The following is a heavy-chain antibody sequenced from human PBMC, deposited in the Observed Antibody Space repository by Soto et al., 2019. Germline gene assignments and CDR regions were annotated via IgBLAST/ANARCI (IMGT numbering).Heavy chain of an antibody. CDR1: GGSISSGGYS. CDR2: IYHSGST. D-gene: IGHD5-18*01. V-gene: IGHV4-30-2*01. CDR3: ARGGYSYDFDY. J-gene: IGHJ4*02. Sequence: SETLSLTCAVSGGSISSGGYSWSWIRQPPGKGLEWIGYIYHSGSTYYNPSLKGRVTISVDRSKNQFSLKLSSVTAADTAVYYCARGGYSYDFDYWGQGTLVTVSS.